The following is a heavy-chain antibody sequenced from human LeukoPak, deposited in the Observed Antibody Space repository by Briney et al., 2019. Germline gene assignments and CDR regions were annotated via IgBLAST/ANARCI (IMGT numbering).Heavy chain of an antibody. V-gene: IGHV4-61*02. D-gene: IGHD2-2*01. CDR3: ARNGRTSSDYYYYMDV. CDR2: ISTSGST. CDR1: GYSISSGTYY. J-gene: IGHJ6*03. Sequence: SQTLSLTCTVSGYSISSGTYYWTWIRQPAGKGLEWIGRISTSGSTNYNPSLKSRVTISVDTSKNQFSLKLSSVTAADTAVYYCARNGRTSSDYYYYMDVWGKGTTVTVSS.